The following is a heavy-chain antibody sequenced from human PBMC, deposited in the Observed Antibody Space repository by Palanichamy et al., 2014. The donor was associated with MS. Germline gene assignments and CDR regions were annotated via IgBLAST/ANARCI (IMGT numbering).Heavy chain of an antibody. Sequence: EVQLVESGGGLVQPGGSLRLSCAASGFTFSNYWMGWVRQAPGKGLEWVANIKHDGNGPYYMDSMRGRFTISRDNAKNSLYLQMNSLRAEDTAVYYCARIPRYCSSPTCYPLDWGYFDYWGQGTLVTVSS. D-gene: IGHD2-2*01. CDR2: IKHDGNGP. J-gene: IGHJ4*02. V-gene: IGHV3-7*01. CDR1: GFTFSNYW. CDR3: ARIPRYCSSPTCYPLDWGYFDY.